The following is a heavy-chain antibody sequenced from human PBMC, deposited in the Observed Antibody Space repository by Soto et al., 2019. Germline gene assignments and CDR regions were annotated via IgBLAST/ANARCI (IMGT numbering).Heavy chain of an antibody. CDR3: ARSIVVVTALDY. V-gene: IGHV1-18*01. J-gene: IGHJ4*02. CDR2: ISAYNGNT. CDR1: GYTFTSYG. Sequence: SVKVSCKASGYTFTSYGISWVRQAPGQGLEWMGWISAYNGNTNYAQKLQGRVTMTTDTSTSTAYMELRSLGSEDTAVYYCARSIVVVTALDYWGQGTLVTVSS. D-gene: IGHD2-21*02.